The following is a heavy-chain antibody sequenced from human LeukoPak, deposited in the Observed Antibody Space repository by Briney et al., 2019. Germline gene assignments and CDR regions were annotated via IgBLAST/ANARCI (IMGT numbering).Heavy chain of an antibody. D-gene: IGHD5-12*01. Sequence: PSETLSLTFAVSGYSISSDYYWGWIRQPPGKGLEWIGTIYHSGSTYYNPSLKSRLTISVDTSKNQFSLKLSSVTAADTAVYYCARLSGNYYSMDVWGKGTTVTVSS. V-gene: IGHV4-38-2*01. CDR2: IYHSGST. J-gene: IGHJ6*03. CDR3: ARLSGNYYSMDV. CDR1: GYSISSDYY.